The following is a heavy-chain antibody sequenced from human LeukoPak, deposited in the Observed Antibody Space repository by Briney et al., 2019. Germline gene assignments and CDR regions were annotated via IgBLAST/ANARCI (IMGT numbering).Heavy chain of an antibody. D-gene: IGHD3-10*01. V-gene: IGHV1-2*02. CDR1: GYTFTGYY. J-gene: IGHJ4*02. Sequence: ASVKVSCKASGYTFTGYYMHWVRQAPGQGLEWMGWINPNSGGTNYAQKFQGRVTMTRDTSISTAYMELSRLRSDDTAVYYCARDRVTMVRGKTPVGMNYWGQGTLVTVSS. CDR2: INPNSGGT. CDR3: ARDRVTMVRGKTPVGMNY.